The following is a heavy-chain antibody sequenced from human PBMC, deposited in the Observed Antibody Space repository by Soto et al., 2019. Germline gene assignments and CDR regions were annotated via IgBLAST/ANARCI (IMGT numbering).Heavy chain of an antibody. Sequence: SVKVSCKASGGTFSSYAISWVRQAPGQGLEWMGGIIPIFGTANYAQKFQGRVTITADESTSTAYMELSSLRSEDTAVYYCARDSYYYGSGSYYTVNWFDPWGQGTLVTASS. D-gene: IGHD3-10*01. CDR3: ARDSYYYGSGSYYTVNWFDP. V-gene: IGHV1-69*13. CDR2: IIPIFGTA. J-gene: IGHJ5*02. CDR1: GGTFSSYA.